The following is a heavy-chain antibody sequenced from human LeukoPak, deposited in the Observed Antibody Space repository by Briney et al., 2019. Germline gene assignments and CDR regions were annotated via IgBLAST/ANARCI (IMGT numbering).Heavy chain of an antibody. V-gene: IGHV1-8*02. Sequence: GASVKVSCKASGYTFTGYYMHWVRQAPGQGLEWMGWMNPNSGNTGYAQKFQGRVTMTRNTSISTAYMELSSLRSEDTAVYYCVRVGSSGWYSSYYGMDVWGQGTTVTVSS. D-gene: IGHD6-19*01. CDR3: VRVGSSGWYSSYYGMDV. CDR2: MNPNSGNT. CDR1: GYTFTGYY. J-gene: IGHJ6*02.